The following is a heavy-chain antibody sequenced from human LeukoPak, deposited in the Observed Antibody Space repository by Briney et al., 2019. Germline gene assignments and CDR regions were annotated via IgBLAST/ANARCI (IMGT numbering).Heavy chain of an antibody. CDR1: GYXFTGYY. CDR2: INPNSGGT. J-gene: IGHJ4*02. V-gene: IGHV1-2*02. Sequence: ASVKVSCKASGYXFTGYYMHWVRQAPGQGLEWMGWINPNSGGTNYAQKFQGRVTMTRDTSISTAYMELSRLRSDDTAVYYCASPLDSSGYIFDYWGQGTLVTVSS. CDR3: ASPLDSSGYIFDY. D-gene: IGHD3-22*01.